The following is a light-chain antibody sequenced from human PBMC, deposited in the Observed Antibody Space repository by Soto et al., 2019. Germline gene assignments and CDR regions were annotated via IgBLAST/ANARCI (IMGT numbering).Light chain of an antibody. CDR3: QQRSNWPRT. CDR2: DAS. CDR1: QSVSRY. J-gene: IGKJ1*01. Sequence: ELVLTQSPATLSLSPGERATLSCRASQSVSRYLAWYQQKPGQAPRLLIYDASNRATGIPARFSGSGSGTDFTLTIISLEPEDFAVYYCQQRSNWPRTFGQGTKVEIK. V-gene: IGKV3-11*01.